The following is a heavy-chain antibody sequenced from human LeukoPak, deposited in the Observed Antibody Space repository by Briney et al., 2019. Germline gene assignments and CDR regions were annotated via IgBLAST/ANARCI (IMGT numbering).Heavy chain of an antibody. D-gene: IGHD1-26*01. J-gene: IGHJ4*02. CDR1: GYTFTGYY. CDR2: INPNSGGT. V-gene: IGHV1-2*02. CDR3: ATNSGSYPSPYYFDY. Sequence: ASVKVSCKASGYTFTGYYMHWVRQARGQGLEWMGSINPNSGGTNYAQKFQGRVTMTRDTSISTAYMELSRLRSDDTAVYYCATNSGSYPSPYYFDYWGQGTLVTVSS.